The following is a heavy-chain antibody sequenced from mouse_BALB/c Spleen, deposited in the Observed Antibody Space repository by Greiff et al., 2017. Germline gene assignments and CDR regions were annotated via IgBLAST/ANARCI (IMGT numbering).Heavy chain of an antibody. CDR2: IRSKSNNYAT. J-gene: IGHJ2*01. V-gene: IGHV10-1*02. CDR3: VRNDGYYHLFDY. D-gene: IGHD2-3*01. Sequence: EVQLVESGGGLVQPKGSLKLSCAASGFTFNTYAMNWVRQAPGKGLEWVARIRSKSNNYATYYADSVKDRFTISRDDSQSMLYLQMNNLKTEDTAMYYCVRNDGYYHLFDYWGQGTTLTVSS. CDR1: GFTFNTYA.